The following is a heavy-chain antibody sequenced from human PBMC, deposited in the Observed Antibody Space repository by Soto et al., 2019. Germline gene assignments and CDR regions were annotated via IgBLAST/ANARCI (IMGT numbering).Heavy chain of an antibody. Sequence: GGSLRLSCAASGFTVSSNYMSWVRQAPGKGLEWVSVIYSGGSTYYADSVKGRFTISRDNSKNTLYLQMNSLRAEDTAVYYCARAGERSFGYYESSGYYSGGYYFDYWGQGTLVTVSS. CDR3: ARAGERSFGYYESSGYYSGGYYFDY. CDR2: IYSGGST. J-gene: IGHJ4*02. D-gene: IGHD3-22*01. V-gene: IGHV3-53*01. CDR1: GFTVSSNY.